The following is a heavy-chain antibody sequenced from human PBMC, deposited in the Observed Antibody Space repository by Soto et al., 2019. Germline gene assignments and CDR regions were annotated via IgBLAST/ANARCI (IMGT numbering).Heavy chain of an antibody. Sequence: QVQLVESGGGVVQPGRSLRLSCAASGFTFNYHALNWVRQAPGKGLEWVAVISYDGDNKYIAESVKGRFTISSDNSKNTVSLQMNRLRTEDTAMYFCARGTTTSAFSAMDVWGQGTTVTVSS. V-gene: IGHV3-30-3*01. J-gene: IGHJ6*02. CDR1: GFTFNYHA. CDR3: ARGTTTSAFSAMDV. D-gene: IGHD1-1*01. CDR2: ISYDGDNK.